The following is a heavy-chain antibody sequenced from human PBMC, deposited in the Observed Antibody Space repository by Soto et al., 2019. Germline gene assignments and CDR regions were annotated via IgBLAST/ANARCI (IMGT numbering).Heavy chain of an antibody. Sequence: QVRLQESGPGLVEPSGTLSLTCGVSGGSMRNDDWWSWVRQTPGKGLEWIGEISHYGNTNYNPSLKSQVTMSIDTSKNQFSLKVRSLTAADTAMYYCARNGDCTSGICYVGWFDPWGQGTLVSVSS. V-gene: IGHV4-4*02. CDR2: ISHYGNT. J-gene: IGHJ5*02. CDR3: ARNGDCTSGICYVGWFDP. CDR1: GGSMRNDDW. D-gene: IGHD2-2*01.